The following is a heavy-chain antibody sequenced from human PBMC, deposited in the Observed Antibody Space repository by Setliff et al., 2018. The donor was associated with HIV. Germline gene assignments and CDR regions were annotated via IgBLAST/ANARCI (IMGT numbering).Heavy chain of an antibody. V-gene: IGHV5-51*01. J-gene: IGHJ4*02. CDR2: LYFGDSDP. Sequence: GESPKISCKTSGSGFSTYWVGWVRQMPGKGLEWLGILYFGDSDPKYNPSFEGRVTISDDKSIKTAFLQWRSLQTSDTGIYYCARGRGGYFGGGRYYNLPYFDSWGQGTLVTVSS. CDR1: GSGFSTYW. CDR3: ARGRGGYFGGGRYYNLPYFDS. D-gene: IGHD2-15*01.